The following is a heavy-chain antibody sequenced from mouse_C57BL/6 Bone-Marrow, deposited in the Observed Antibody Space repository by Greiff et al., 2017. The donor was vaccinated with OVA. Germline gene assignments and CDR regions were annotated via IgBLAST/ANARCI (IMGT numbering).Heavy chain of an antibody. CDR3: ARSGDYAGDWYFDV. J-gene: IGHJ1*03. CDR1: GYTFTSYG. D-gene: IGHD2-4*01. Sequence: QVQLQHSGAELARPGASVKLSCKASGYTFTSYGISWVKQRTGQGLEWIGEIYPRSGNTYYNEKFKGKATLTADKSSSTAYMELRSLTSEDSAVYFCARSGDYAGDWYFDVWGTGTTVTVSS. CDR2: IYPRSGNT. V-gene: IGHV1-81*01.